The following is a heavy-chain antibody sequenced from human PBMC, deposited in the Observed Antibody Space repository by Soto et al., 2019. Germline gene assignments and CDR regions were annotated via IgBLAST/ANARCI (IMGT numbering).Heavy chain of an antibody. Sequence: ASVKVSCKASGYTFTSYDINWVRQATGQGLEWMGWMNPNSGNTGYAQKFQGRVTMTRNTSISTAYMELSSLRSEDTAVYYCARELGGHYDFRSGCNYYYYGMDVWGQGTTVTVSS. D-gene: IGHD3-3*01. CDR2: MNPNSGNT. CDR1: GYTFTSYD. V-gene: IGHV1-8*01. CDR3: ARELGGHYDFRSGCNYYYYGMDV. J-gene: IGHJ6*02.